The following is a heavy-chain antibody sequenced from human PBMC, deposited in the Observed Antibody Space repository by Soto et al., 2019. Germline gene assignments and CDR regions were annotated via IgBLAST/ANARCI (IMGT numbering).Heavy chain of an antibody. J-gene: IGHJ6*02. CDR3: ARLPTYDFWSGYYEKLYYYYGMDV. Sequence: SETLSLTCAVYGGSFSGYYWSWIRQPPGKGLEWIGEINHSGSTNYNPSLKSRVTISVDTSKNQFSLKLSSVTAADTAVYYCARLPTYDFWSGYYEKLYYYYGMDVWGQGTTVTVSS. D-gene: IGHD3-3*01. CDR2: INHSGST. V-gene: IGHV4-34*01. CDR1: GGSFSGYY.